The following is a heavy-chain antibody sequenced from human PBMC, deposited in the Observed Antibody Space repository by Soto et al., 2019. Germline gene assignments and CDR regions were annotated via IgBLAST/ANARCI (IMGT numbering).Heavy chain of an antibody. CDR1: GFTFSSYW. V-gene: IGHV3-74*01. J-gene: IGHJ6*02. D-gene: IGHD3-10*01. CDR3: ASDLSGRADV. Sequence: GGSLRLSCAASGFTFSSYWMHWVRQAPGKGLVWVSRMNEDGGTTDYADSVKGRFTISRDNAKNTLYLQMNSLRVEDTAVYYCASDLSGRADVWGQGTTVTVS. CDR2: MNEDGGTT.